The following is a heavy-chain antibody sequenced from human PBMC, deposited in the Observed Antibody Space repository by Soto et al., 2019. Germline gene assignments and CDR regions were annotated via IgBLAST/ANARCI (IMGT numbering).Heavy chain of an antibody. V-gene: IGHV3-21*01. CDR1: GFTFSSYS. D-gene: IGHD2-2*01. CDR2: ISSSSSYI. Sequence: PGGSLRLSCAASGFTFSSYSMNWVRQAPGKGLEWVSSISSSSSYIYYADSVKGRFTISRDNAKNSLYLQMNSLRAEDTAVYYCARGYCSSTSCSLFPLHPGPYYMEVWGKGTTVTVSS. J-gene: IGHJ6*03. CDR3: ARGYCSSTSCSLFPLHPGPYYMEV.